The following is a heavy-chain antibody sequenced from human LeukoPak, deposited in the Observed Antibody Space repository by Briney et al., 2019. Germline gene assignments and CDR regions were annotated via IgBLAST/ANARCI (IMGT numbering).Heavy chain of an antibody. CDR2: IGSKASFYAT. Sequence: PGGSLRLSCAASGFTFGGSAMHWVRQASGKGLEWVGRIGSKASFYATTYAASVKGRCIISRDDSKNTAYLQMDSLKTEDTAVYYCTTLSIAAPHDYYYYMDVWGKGTTVTVSS. CDR1: GFTFGGSA. CDR3: TTLSIAAPHDYYYYMDV. D-gene: IGHD6-6*01. V-gene: IGHV3-73*01. J-gene: IGHJ6*03.